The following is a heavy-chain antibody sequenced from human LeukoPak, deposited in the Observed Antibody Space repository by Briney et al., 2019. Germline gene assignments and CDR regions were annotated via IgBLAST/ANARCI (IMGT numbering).Heavy chain of an antibody. J-gene: IGHJ5*02. Sequence: VASVKVSCKASGYTLTSYDINWVRQATGQGLEWMGWMNPNSGNTGYAQKFQGRVTMTRNTSISTAYMELSSLRSEDTAVYYCARGWKYYYGSGKQGGHNWFDPWGQGTLVTVSS. V-gene: IGHV1-8*01. D-gene: IGHD3-10*01. CDR1: GYTLTSYD. CDR2: MNPNSGNT. CDR3: ARGWKYYYGSGKQGGHNWFDP.